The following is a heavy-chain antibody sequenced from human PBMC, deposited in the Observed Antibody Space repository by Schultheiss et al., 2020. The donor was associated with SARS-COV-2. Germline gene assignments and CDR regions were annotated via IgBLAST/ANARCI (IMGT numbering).Heavy chain of an antibody. CDR1: GGTFSSYA. V-gene: IGHV1-2*04. D-gene: IGHD6-19*01. CDR2: FNPNSGGT. Sequence: ASVKVSCKASGGTFSSYAISWVRQAPGQGLEWMGWFNPNSGGTNYAQKFQGWVTMTRDTSISTAYMELSRLRSEDTAVYYCARHLDSSGWDYWGQGTLVTVSS. CDR3: ARHLDSSGWDY. J-gene: IGHJ4*02.